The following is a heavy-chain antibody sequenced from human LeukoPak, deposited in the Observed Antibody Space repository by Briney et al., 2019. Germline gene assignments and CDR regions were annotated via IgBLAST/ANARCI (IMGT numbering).Heavy chain of an antibody. CDR2: INPSGGST. D-gene: IGHD6-13*01. Sequence: GASVKVSCKASGYTFTSYYMHWVRQAHGQGLEWMGIINPSGGSTSYAQKFQGRVTMTRDTSTSTVYMELSSLRSEDTAVYYCARAEAAAGRVAEPYTNHFDYWGQGTLVTVSS. CDR3: ARAEAAAGRVAEPYTNHFDY. CDR1: GYTFTSYY. J-gene: IGHJ4*02. V-gene: IGHV1-46*01.